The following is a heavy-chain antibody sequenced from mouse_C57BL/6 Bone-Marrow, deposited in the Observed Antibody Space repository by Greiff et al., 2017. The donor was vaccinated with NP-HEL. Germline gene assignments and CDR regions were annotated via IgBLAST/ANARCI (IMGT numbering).Heavy chain of an antibody. Sequence: EVKLMESGGDLVKPGGSLKLSCAASGFTFSSYGMSWVRQTPDKRLEWVATISSGGSYTYYPASVKGRFTFSRDNAKNTLYLQMSRLKSEDTAMYYCAKHPNHSNYEWYFDVGGTGTTVTVSS. CDR1: GFTFSSYG. V-gene: IGHV5-6*01. CDR3: AKHPNHSNYEWYFDV. CDR2: ISSGGSYT. J-gene: IGHJ1*03. D-gene: IGHD2-5*01.